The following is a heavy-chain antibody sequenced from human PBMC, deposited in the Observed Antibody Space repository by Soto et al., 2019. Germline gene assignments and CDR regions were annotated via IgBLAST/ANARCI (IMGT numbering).Heavy chain of an antibody. Sequence: QITLKESGRPLVKPTQTLTRTCTFSGFSLSASGVGVGWIPQPPGKALEWLALIYWDDDNRYRPSLNNRLTITKDTSKNQVVLTMTDMEPVDTATYYCVRKAYYAGSTSYYYDYWGQGTLVTVSS. CDR3: VRKAYYAGSTSYYYDY. V-gene: IGHV2-5*02. CDR2: IYWDDDN. D-gene: IGHD3-16*01. CDR1: GFSLSASGVG. J-gene: IGHJ4*02.